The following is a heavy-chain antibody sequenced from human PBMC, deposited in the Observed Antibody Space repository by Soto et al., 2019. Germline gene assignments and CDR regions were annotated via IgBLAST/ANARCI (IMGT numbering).Heavy chain of an antibody. V-gene: IGHV3-48*01. CDR2: ISSSSSTI. CDR3: AKDFEVGISDLATDFDY. J-gene: IGHJ4*02. CDR1: GFTFSNYG. Sequence: PGGSLRLSCEASGFTFSNYGINWVRQAPGKGLEWVSHISSSSSTIYYADSVKGRFSISRDNAKNTLYLQMTSLRAEDTAVYYCAKDFEVGISDLATDFDYWGQGTLVTVSS. D-gene: IGHD3-3*01.